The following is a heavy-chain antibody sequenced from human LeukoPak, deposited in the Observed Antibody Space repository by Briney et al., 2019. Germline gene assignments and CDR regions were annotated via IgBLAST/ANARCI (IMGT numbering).Heavy chain of an antibody. D-gene: IGHD5-12*01. CDR1: GYTFTSYD. Sequence: ASVKVSCKASGYTFTSYDINWARQATGQGLEWMGWMNPNSGNTGYAQKFQGRVTMTRNTSISTAYTELSSLRSEDTAVYYCARAPHGGYASFDYWGQGTLVTVSS. CDR3: ARAPHGGYASFDY. J-gene: IGHJ4*02. CDR2: MNPNSGNT. V-gene: IGHV1-8*01.